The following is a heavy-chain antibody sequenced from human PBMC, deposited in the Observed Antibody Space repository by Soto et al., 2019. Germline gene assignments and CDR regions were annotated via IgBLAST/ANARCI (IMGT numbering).Heavy chain of an antibody. CDR3: ARGGGGDIAARPLLNWFEP. V-gene: IGHV4-61*01. J-gene: IGHJ5*02. D-gene: IGHD6-6*01. Sequence: XTQSLVCTVSGGSVSSGRYDWSWIRQPPGKGLEWIGYIYYSGSTNYNPSLKSRVTISVDTSKNQFSLKLSSVTAAEKAVYYCARGGGGDIAARPLLNWFEPWGQGTMVTV. CDR1: GGSVSSGRYD. CDR2: IYYSGST.